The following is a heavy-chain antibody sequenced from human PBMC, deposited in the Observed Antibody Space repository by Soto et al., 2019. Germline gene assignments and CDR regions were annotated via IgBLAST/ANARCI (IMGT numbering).Heavy chain of an antibody. V-gene: IGHV3-30*07. D-gene: IGHD3-10*01. J-gene: IGHJ6*02. Sequence: TLIYPDGNNKYYADSVKGRFTISRDNSKNTLYLQMSGLRAEDTAVYYCARDGINMIRGITRYYNGMDVWGQGTTVTVXS. CDR2: IYPDGNNK. CDR3: ARDGINMIRGITRYYNGMDV.